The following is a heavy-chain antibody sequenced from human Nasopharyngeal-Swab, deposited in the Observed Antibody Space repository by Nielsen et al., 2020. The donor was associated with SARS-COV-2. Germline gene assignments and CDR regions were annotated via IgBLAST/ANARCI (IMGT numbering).Heavy chain of an antibody. J-gene: IGHJ6*02. V-gene: IGHV3-23*01. CDR3: AKDLASGGSSSWTGFFYYYYGMDV. CDR2: LGTAGDT. Sequence: GGSLRLSCIASGFTSSTSSLTWLRQPPGKGLQWVSTLGTAGDTYYADSVKGRFTISRDNSKNTLYLQMNSLRAEDTAVYYCAKDLASGGSSSWTGFFYYYYGMDVWGQGTTVTVSS. CDR1: GFTSSTSS. D-gene: IGHD6-13*01.